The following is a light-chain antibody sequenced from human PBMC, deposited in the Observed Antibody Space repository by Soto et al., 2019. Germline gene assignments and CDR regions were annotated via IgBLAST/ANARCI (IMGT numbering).Light chain of an antibody. J-gene: IGKJ1*01. CDR1: QSVSNSY. CDR2: GAS. CDR3: QQYGSSPKT. Sequence: EIVLTQSPGTLSLSPGERATLSCRASQSVSNSYLAWYQQKPGQAPRLLIYGASSRATGIPDRFSGSGSGTDFTRTISRLEPEDFAVDYCQQYGSSPKTFGQVTKVEIK. V-gene: IGKV3-20*01.